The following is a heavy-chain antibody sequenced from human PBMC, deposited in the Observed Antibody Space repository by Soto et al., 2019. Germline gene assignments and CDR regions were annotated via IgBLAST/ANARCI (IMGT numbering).Heavy chain of an antibody. D-gene: IGHD3-22*01. CDR2: IYYSGST. CDR1: GDSINTPHYY. Sequence: SETLSLTCTVSGDSINTPHYYWSWIRQSPGKGLVWIEYIYYSGSTYYNPSLKSRVIISEDTPKNQFSLKLAYVTAADTAVYYCVRGYYYDYSAWPPGDWGSGTLVTVSS. J-gene: IGHJ4*01. CDR3: VRGYYYDYSAWPPGD. V-gene: IGHV4-30-4*01.